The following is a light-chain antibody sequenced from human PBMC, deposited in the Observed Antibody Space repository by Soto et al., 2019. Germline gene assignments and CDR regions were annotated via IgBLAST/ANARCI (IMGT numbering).Light chain of an antibody. CDR3: QQSYSTPKT. J-gene: IGKJ1*01. V-gene: IGKV1-39*01. Sequence: DIQMTQSPSSLSASVGDRVTITCRASQSISSYLNWYQQKPGKAPKLLIYAAYSLQSGVPSRFSGSGYGTDFTLTISSLQPEDFATYYCQQSYSTPKTFGQGTKVDIK. CDR1: QSISSY. CDR2: AAY.